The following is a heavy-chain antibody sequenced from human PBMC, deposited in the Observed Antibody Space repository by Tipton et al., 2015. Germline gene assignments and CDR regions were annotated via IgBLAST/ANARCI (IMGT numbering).Heavy chain of an antibody. J-gene: IGHJ4*02. CDR3: ASPSLPHDRGDYYFQS. CDR1: GFTFDDYG. CDR2: IDWNGGRT. Sequence: SLRLSCAASGFTFDDYGMTWARQVPGKGLEWVAGIDWNGGRTGYADSVKGRFIISRDNAQNSLFLQMNSLRVEDTAVYYCASPSLPHDRGDYYFQSWGQGSLVTVSS. D-gene: IGHD2-21*02. V-gene: IGHV3-20*04.